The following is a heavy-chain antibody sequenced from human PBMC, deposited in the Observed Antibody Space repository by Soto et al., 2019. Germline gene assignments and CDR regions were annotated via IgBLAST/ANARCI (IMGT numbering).Heavy chain of an antibody. V-gene: IGHV3-21*01. Sequence: EVQLVESGGGLVKPGGSLRLSCEASGFTFNTCSMNWVRLAPGKGLEWVSSISSRSGWIYYAVSVKGRFTISRDNAKNSLYLQMSSLRAEDTAGYYCAKGSGDCLRSDGFDVWGQGTTVTVSS. J-gene: IGHJ3*01. CDR2: ISSRSGWI. CDR3: AKGSGDCLRSDGFDV. D-gene: IGHD2-21*02. CDR1: GFTFNTCS.